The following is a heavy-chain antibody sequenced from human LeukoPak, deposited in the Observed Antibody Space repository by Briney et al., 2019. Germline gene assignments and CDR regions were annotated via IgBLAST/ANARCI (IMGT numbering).Heavy chain of an antibody. V-gene: IGHV3-7*01. CDR3: VRESMAAPGY. J-gene: IGHJ4*02. Sequence: LSGGSLRLSWAASGFTFSNDWMSWVRQAPGKGLEWVANIKQDGSEKYYVASVKGRFTISRDNAKNSLYLQMNSLRAEDTAVYYCVRESMAAPGYRGQGTLVTVSS. D-gene: IGHD2/OR15-2a*01. CDR1: GFTFSNDW. CDR2: IKQDGSEK.